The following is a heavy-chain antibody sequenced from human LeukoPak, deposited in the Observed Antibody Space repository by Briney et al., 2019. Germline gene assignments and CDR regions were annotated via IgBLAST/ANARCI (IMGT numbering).Heavy chain of an antibody. D-gene: IGHD3-10*01. V-gene: IGHV4-34*01. CDR3: ARGIWFGATRYMDV. CDR2: INHSGST. CDR1: GGSFSGYY. Sequence: SETLSLTCAVYGGSFSGYYWSWIRQPPGKGLEWIGEINHSGSTNYNPSLKSRVTISVDTSKNQFSLKLSSVTAADTAVYYCARGIWFGATRYMDVWGKGTTVTISS. J-gene: IGHJ6*03.